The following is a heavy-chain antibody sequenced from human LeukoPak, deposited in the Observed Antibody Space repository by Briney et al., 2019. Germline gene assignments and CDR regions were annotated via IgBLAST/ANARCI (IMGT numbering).Heavy chain of an antibody. CDR2: IYYSGST. J-gene: IGHJ5*02. Sequence: PSETLSLTCTVSGGSISSSSYYWGWIRQPPGKGLEWIGSIYYSGSTYCNPSLESRVTISVDTSKNQFSLKLSSVTAADTAVYYCARRRYCTNGVCYYGWFDPWGQGTLVTVSS. CDR3: ARRRYCTNGVCYYGWFDP. D-gene: IGHD2-8*01. V-gene: IGHV4-39*01. CDR1: GGSISSSSYY.